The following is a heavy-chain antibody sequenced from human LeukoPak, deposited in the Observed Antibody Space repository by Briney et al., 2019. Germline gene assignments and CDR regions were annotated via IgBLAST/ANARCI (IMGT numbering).Heavy chain of an antibody. Sequence: GGSLRLSCAASGLTVSSNSMSWVRQARGKGLEWVSFIYSGGSTYYADSVKGRFTISRDNSKNTLYLQMNSLRADDTAVYYCARRAGAYSHPYDYWGQGTLVTVSS. V-gene: IGHV3-53*01. J-gene: IGHJ4*02. D-gene: IGHD4/OR15-4a*01. CDR3: ARRAGAYSHPYDY. CDR2: IYSGGST. CDR1: GLTVSSNS.